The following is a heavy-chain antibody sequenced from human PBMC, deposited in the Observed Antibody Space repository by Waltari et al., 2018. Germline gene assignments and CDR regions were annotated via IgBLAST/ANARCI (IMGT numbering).Heavy chain of an antibody. J-gene: IGHJ4*02. CDR1: GGTFSSYP. Sequence: QVQLVQSGAEVKKPGSSVKVSCKASGGTFSSYPISWVRQAPGQGLEWMGGIIPILGIANYAQKFQGRVTITADKSTSTAYMELSSLRSEDTAVYYCARGGMAAGEWLSLRGSFDYWGQGTLVTVSS. D-gene: IGHD3-3*01. CDR3: ARGGMAAGEWLSLRGSFDY. V-gene: IGHV1-69*10. CDR2: IIPILGIA.